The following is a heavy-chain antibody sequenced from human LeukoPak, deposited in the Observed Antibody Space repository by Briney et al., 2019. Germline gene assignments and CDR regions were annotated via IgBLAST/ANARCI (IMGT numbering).Heavy chain of an antibody. CDR2: ISGSGGST. J-gene: IGHJ4*02. D-gene: IGHD6-19*01. CDR1: GFTFSSYA. CDR3: AKSVSGWSAFDY. V-gene: IGHV3-23*01. Sequence: PGGSLRLSCAASGFTFSSYAMSWVRQAPGKGLEWVSAISGSGGSTYYADSVKGRFTISRDNSKNTLYLQMNSLRVEDTAVYYCAKSVSGWSAFDYWGQGTLVTVSS.